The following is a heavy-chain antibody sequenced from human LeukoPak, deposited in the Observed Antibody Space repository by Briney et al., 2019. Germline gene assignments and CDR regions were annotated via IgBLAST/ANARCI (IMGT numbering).Heavy chain of an antibody. J-gene: IGHJ6*03. CDR2: IYYDGSI. Sequence: PSETLSLTCTVSGGSITSYYWNWIRQPPGKGLEWIGRIYYDGSIIYNPSLKSRVTISVGTSKKQVSLNLSSVTAADTAVYYCARRRITMVRGAPLGGYYYYMDVWGKGTTVTISS. D-gene: IGHD3-10*01. CDR1: GGSITSYY. CDR3: ARRRITMVRGAPLGGYYYYMDV. V-gene: IGHV4-59*01.